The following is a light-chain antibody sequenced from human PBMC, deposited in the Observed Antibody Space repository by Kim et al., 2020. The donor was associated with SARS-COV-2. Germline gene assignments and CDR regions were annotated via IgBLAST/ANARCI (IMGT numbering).Light chain of an antibody. CDR1: RSDVGNYEL. V-gene: IGLV2-23*01. Sequence: KSNNNTCTGNRSDVGNYELVTRYQQQPGKEPKHRIYENIKRPSGVSNRFSGSKAGNTAYLTIYGHQAEDAADYYCSSYAGSSTWVFGGGTKVTVL. CDR3: SSYAGSSTWV. J-gene: IGLJ3*02. CDR2: ENI.